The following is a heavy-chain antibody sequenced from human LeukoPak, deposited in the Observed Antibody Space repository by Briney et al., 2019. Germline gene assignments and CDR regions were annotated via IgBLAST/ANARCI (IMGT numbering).Heavy chain of an antibody. CDR3: ARAMIWFGELLVGYFDY. V-gene: IGHV3-30*04. J-gene: IGHJ4*02. CDR2: ISYDGSNK. CDR1: GFTFSSYA. Sequence: GGSLRLSCAASGFTFSSYAMHWVRQAPGKGLEWVAVISYDGSNKYYADSVKGRFTISRDNSKNTLYLQMNSLRAEDTAVYYCARAMIWFGELLVGYFDYWGQGTLVPVSS. D-gene: IGHD3-10*01.